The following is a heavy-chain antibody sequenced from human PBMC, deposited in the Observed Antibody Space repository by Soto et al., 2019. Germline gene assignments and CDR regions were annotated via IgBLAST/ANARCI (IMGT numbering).Heavy chain of an antibody. V-gene: IGHV4-59*08. J-gene: IGHJ6*02. CDR3: ARQGFGPLHGLVDV. Sequence: QVQLQESGPGLVKPSETLSLSCTVSGGSISSYYWSWFRQSPGKRMEWIGYVHHSWGSSYNPSLQSRVAKSLDTSKSQFSLTATSVTSTDTAVYYCARQGFGPLHGLVDVWGQGTTVTVSS. CDR2: VHHSWGS. CDR1: GGSISSYY. D-gene: IGHD3-10*01.